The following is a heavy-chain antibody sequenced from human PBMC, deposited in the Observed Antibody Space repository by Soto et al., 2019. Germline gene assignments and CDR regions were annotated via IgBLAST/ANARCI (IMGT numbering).Heavy chain of an antibody. Sequence: EVQLVESGGGLVKPGGSLRLSCAASGFTFNNAWMSWVRQAPGKGLEWVGRIKSRTDGGTTDYAAPVKGRFTISRDDSKNMLYQQINSLKTEDTAVYYCTPYDYDSSGYEGYFQHWGQGTLVTVSS. CDR1: GFTFNNAW. V-gene: IGHV3-15*01. D-gene: IGHD3-22*01. J-gene: IGHJ1*01. CDR2: IKSRTDGGTT. CDR3: TPYDYDSSGYEGYFQH.